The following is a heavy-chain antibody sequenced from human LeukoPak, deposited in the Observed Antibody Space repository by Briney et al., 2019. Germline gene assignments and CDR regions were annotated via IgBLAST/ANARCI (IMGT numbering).Heavy chain of an antibody. Sequence: GGSLRLSCAASGFTFSSYTMNWVRQAPGKGLEWVSSISSSSSYIHYAGSLQGRFTISRDNAKSSLYLQINSLRAEDTAVYYCAREGADAFDIWGQGTMVTVSS. CDR3: AREGADAFDI. CDR1: GFTFSSYT. CDR2: ISSSSSYI. V-gene: IGHV3-21*01. J-gene: IGHJ3*02. D-gene: IGHD1-26*01.